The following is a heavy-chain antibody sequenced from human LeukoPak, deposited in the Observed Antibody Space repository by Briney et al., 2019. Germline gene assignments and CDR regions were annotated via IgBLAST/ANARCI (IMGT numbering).Heavy chain of an antibody. CDR3: ASPYSSRWYELCY. CDR1: GFTFSSYS. J-gene: IGHJ4*02. D-gene: IGHD6-13*01. V-gene: IGHV3-21*01. CDR2: ISSSSSYI. Sequence: GGSLRLSCAASGFTFSSYSMNWVRQAPGKGLEWVSSISSSSSYIYYADSVKGRFTISRDDAKNSLYLQMNSLRAEDTAVYYCASPYSSRWYELCYWGQGTLVTVSS.